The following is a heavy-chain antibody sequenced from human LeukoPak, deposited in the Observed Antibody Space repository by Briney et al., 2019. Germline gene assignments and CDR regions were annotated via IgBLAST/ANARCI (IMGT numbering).Heavy chain of an antibody. CDR3: ARTVVAQYFDY. V-gene: IGHV4-59*01. CDR2: IYYSGST. Sequence: SETLSLTCTVSGGSISSYFWSWIRQPPGKGLEWIAYIYYSGSTNYNPSLKSRVTLSVDTSKNQFSLKLNSVTAADTAVYYCARTVVAQYFDYWGQGTLVAVSS. D-gene: IGHD2-15*01. J-gene: IGHJ4*02. CDR1: GGSISSYF.